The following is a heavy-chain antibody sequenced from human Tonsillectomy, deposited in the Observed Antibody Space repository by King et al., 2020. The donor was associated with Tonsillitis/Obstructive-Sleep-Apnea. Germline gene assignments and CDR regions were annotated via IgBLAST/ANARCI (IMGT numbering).Heavy chain of an antibody. CDR2: IKSKTDGGTP. J-gene: IGHJ6*02. V-gene: IGHV3-15*07. Sequence: VQLVESGGGLVKPGGSLRLSCAASGFTVSNAWMNWVRQAPGKGLEWVGRIKSKTDGGTPDYAAPVKGRFTISRDDSKNTLYLQMNSLKTEDTAVYYCTTDLWGIWSGMDVWGQGTTVTVSS. CDR3: TTDLWGIWSGMDV. D-gene: IGHD6-13*01. CDR1: GFTVSNAW.